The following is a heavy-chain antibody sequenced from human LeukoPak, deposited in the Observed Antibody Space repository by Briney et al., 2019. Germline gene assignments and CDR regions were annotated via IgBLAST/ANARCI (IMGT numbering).Heavy chain of an antibody. CDR2: IRYDGSNK. CDR1: GFTFSSYG. Sequence: PGGSLRLSCAASGFTFSSYGMHWVRQAPGKGLEWVAFIRYDGSNKYYADSVKGRFTISRDNSKNTLYLQMNSLRAEDTAVYYCAKWARYCTNGVCYYIDYWGQGTLVTVSS. J-gene: IGHJ4*02. V-gene: IGHV3-30*02. D-gene: IGHD2-8*01. CDR3: AKWARYCTNGVCYYIDY.